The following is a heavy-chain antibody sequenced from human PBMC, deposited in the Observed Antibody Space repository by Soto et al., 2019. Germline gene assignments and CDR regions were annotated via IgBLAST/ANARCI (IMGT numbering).Heavy chain of an antibody. CDR1: GFTFSSYG. CDR2: IWCDGGNT. D-gene: IGHD2-15*01. Sequence: GGSLRLSCAASGFTFSSYGMHWVRQAPGKGLEWVSVIWCDGGNTYYADSVKGRFTISRDNSKNTLYLQMNSLRAEDTAVYYCAKRGYCSGGSCYYYYYYMDVWGKGTTVTVSS. CDR3: AKRGYCSGGSCYYYYYYMDV. J-gene: IGHJ6*03. V-gene: IGHV3-33*06.